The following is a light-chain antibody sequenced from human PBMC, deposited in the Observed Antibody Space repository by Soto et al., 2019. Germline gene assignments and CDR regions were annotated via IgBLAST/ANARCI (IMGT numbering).Light chain of an antibody. J-gene: IGKJ5*01. Sequence: DNLLTQSPATLSLSPGEKAPLSCRTSQSVSTYLALYQQKPGQAPRLLIYGAFNRATGIPARFSGSGSGTDFTLTISSLEPEDSAVYYCQQRNIWPPVTFGHGTRLEIK. CDR1: QSVSTY. CDR3: QQRNIWPPVT. CDR2: GAF. V-gene: IGKV3-11*01.